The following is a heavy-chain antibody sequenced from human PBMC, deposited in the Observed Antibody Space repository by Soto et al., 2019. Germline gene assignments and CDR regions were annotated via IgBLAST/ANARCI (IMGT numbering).Heavy chain of an antibody. CDR3: AKDKPQIMTTVPEGGFS. V-gene: IGHV3-23*01. D-gene: IGHD4-4*01. CDR2: ISGSGGST. J-gene: IGHJ5*02. CDR1: GFTFSSYA. Sequence: EVQLLESGGGLVQPGGSPRLSCAASGFTFSSYAMSWVRQAPGKGLEWVSAISGSGGSTYYADSVKGRFTISRDNSKNTLYLQMNSLRAEDTAVYYCAKDKPQIMTTVPEGGFSWGQGTLVTVSS.